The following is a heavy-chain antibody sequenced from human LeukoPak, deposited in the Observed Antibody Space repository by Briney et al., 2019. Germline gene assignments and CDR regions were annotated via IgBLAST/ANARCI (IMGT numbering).Heavy chain of an antibody. CDR3: ARDRGYSYAKKSSEYYYMDV. CDR2: IIPIFGTA. Sequence: SVKVSCKASGATFSSYAISWVRQSPGQGLGWMGGIIPIFGTANYAQKFQGRVTITADESTSTAYMELSSLRSEDTAVYYCARDRGYSYAKKSSEYYYMDVWGKGTTVTMSS. J-gene: IGHJ6*03. D-gene: IGHD5-18*01. V-gene: IGHV1-69*13. CDR1: GATFSSYA.